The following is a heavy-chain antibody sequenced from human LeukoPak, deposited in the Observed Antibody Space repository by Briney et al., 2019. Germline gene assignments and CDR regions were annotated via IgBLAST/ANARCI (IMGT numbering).Heavy chain of an antibody. Sequence: GGSLRLSCAVSGITLSNYGMSWVRQAPGKGLEWVSTISPVSSYTWYAESVKGRFTISRDNAKNSLYLQMNSLRAEDTVLYYCAKDGGHDYGDHRPFDYWGQGTLVTVSS. CDR1: GITLSNYG. J-gene: IGHJ4*02. CDR3: AKDGGHDYGDHRPFDY. V-gene: IGHV3-21*04. D-gene: IGHD4-17*01. CDR2: ISPVSSYT.